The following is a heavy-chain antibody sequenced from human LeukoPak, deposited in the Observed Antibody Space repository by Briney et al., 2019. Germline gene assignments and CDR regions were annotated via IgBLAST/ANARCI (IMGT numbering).Heavy chain of an antibody. CDR3: ARGRPSGLGYYYDSSGYYFDY. J-gene: IGHJ4*02. D-gene: IGHD3-22*01. CDR2: INHSGST. V-gene: IGHV4-34*01. CDR1: GGSFSGYY. Sequence: SETLPLTCAVYGGSFSGYYWSWIRQPPGKGLEWIGEINHSGSTNYNPSLKSRVTISVDTSKNQFSLKLSSVTAADTAVYYCARGRPSGLGYYYDSSGYYFDYWGQGTLVTVSS.